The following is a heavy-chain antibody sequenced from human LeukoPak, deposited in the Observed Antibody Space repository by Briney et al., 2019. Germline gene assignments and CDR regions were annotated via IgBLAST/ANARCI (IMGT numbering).Heavy chain of an antibody. J-gene: IGHJ4*02. D-gene: IGHD6-13*01. CDR1: GYTFTDYY. Sequence: ASVKVSCKASGYTFTDYYLHWVRQAPGQRLEWMGWINPKSGGTNYAQKFQGRVTMTRDTSISTIYMELSRLISDDTAVYYCARGTRFGAASDTGYWGQGTLVTVSS. CDR3: ARGTRFGAASDTGY. CDR2: INPKSGGT. V-gene: IGHV1-2*02.